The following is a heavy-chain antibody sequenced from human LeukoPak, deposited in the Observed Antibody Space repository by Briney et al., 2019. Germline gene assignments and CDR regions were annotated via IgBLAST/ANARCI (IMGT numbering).Heavy chain of an antibody. CDR3: AKDLIPGWLLQGPFDY. D-gene: IGHD4-23*01. Sequence: PGGSLRLSCAASGFTFSSYAMSWVRQAPGKGLEWVSAISGSGGSTYYADAVKGPFTISRDNSKNTLYLQMNSLRAEDTAVYYCAKDLIPGWLLQGPFDYWGQGTLVTVSS. V-gene: IGHV3-23*01. CDR2: ISGSGGST. J-gene: IGHJ4*02. CDR1: GFTFSSYA.